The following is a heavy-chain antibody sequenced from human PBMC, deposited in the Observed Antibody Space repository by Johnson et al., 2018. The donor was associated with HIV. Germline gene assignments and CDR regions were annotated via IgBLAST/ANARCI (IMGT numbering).Heavy chain of an antibody. V-gene: IGHV3-74*01. CDR2: INWNGGSA. D-gene: IGHD2-2*01. CDR3: AREGCCTSTSCHVAFDI. J-gene: IGHJ3*02. Sequence: EVQLVESGGGLVQPGGSLRLSCAASGFTFSSYWMHWVRQAPGKGLVWVSRINWNGGSAGYADSVKGRFTISRDNAKNSLYLQMSSLGAEDTALYYCAREGCCTSTSCHVAFDIWGQGTMVTVSS. CDR1: GFTFSSYW.